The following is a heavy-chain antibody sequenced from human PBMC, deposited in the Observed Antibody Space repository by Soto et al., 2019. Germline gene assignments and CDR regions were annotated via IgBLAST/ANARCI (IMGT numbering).Heavy chain of an antibody. CDR3: AREKGYCSSTSCYNSYYYYGMDG. D-gene: IGHD2-2*02. Sequence: PSEPLSLTCTVSGGSISSSSYYWGWIRQPPGKGLEWIGSIYYSGSTYYNPSLKSRVTISVDTSKNQFSLKLSSVTAADTAVYYCAREKGYCSSTSCYNSYYYYGMDGRGQGTTVTVS. CDR2: IYYSGST. V-gene: IGHV4-39*02. J-gene: IGHJ6*02. CDR1: GGSISSSSYY.